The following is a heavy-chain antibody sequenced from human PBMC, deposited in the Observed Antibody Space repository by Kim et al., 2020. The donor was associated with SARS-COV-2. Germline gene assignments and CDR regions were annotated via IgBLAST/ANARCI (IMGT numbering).Heavy chain of an antibody. CDR2: IYFAGST. V-gene: IGHV4-39*01. CDR3: ARHEAVAGRILDY. J-gene: IGHJ4*02. Sequence: SETLSLTCTVSGGSIITSDYYWGWIRQPPGKGLEWIGSIYFAGSTFYSPSLESRVTISVDTSKNQFSLKVRSVTASDTAVYYCARHEAVAGRILDYWGQGTLVTVSS. CDR1: GGSIITSDYY. D-gene: IGHD6-19*01.